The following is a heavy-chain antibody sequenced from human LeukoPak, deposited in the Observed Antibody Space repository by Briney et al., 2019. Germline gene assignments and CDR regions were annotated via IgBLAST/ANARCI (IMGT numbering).Heavy chain of an antibody. D-gene: IGHD3-10*01. V-gene: IGHV4-34*01. CDR2: IDHRGST. Sequence: PSESLSLTCAVYGGSFSGYYWSWIRQPPGKGLEWIGEIDHRGSTHYDPSLKSRVTISVDTSKNQFSLKLSSVTAADTAVYYCARGPLYYYGSGSYLVYFDYWGQGTLVTVSS. J-gene: IGHJ4*02. CDR3: ARGPLYYYGSGSYLVYFDY. CDR1: GGSFSGYY.